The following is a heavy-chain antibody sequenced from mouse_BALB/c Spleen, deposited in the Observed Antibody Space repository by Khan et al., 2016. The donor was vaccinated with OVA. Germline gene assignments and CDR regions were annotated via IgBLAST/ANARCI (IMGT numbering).Heavy chain of an antibody. CDR3: TRLAYYYNSEGFAY. D-gene: IGHD1-1*01. CDR2: ISSGGSYT. CDR1: GFTFRTYG. J-gene: IGHJ3*01. V-gene: IGHV5-6*01. Sequence: EVELVESGGDLVKPGGSLKLSCAASGFTFRTYGMSWVRQTPDKRLEWVAGISSGGSYTYYPDSVKGRFTISRDNAKNTLHLQMSSLRSADTAMYYCTRLAYYYNSEGFAYWGQGTLVTVSA.